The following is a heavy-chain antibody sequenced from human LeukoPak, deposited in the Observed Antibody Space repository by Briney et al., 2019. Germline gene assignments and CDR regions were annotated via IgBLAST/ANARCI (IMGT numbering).Heavy chain of an antibody. V-gene: IGHV1-18*01. Sequence: ASLKVSCKASGYTFTSYGISWVRQAPGQGLERMGWISAYNGNTNNAQKLQGRVTMTTETSTSTASMGRTSLRSDDTAVYYWARTRHYDYVWGSYRSFDCWGERTLVTVSS. CDR2: ISAYNGNT. CDR1: GYTFTSYG. J-gene: IGHJ4*02. D-gene: IGHD3-16*02. CDR3: ARTRHYDYVWGSYRSFDC.